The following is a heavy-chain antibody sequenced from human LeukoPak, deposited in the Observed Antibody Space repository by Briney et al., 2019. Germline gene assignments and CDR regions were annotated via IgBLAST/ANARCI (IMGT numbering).Heavy chain of an antibody. Sequence: GGSLRLSCAASGFSFRTYWMTWVRQGPGKGLEWVANIMEDGTEKYYVDSVKGRFLISRDNAKNLLYLQMNSLRAEDTAVYYCARVRCYGSSSSYNWFDPWGQGTLVTVSS. V-gene: IGHV3-7*01. J-gene: IGHJ5*02. CDR2: IMEDGTEK. D-gene: IGHD3-10*02. CDR3: ARVRCYGSSSSYNWFDP. CDR1: GFSFRTYW.